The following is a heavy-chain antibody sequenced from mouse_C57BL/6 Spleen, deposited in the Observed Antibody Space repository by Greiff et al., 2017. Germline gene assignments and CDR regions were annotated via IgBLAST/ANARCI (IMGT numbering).Heavy chain of an antibody. CDR3: ATTVVRGPFAY. J-gene: IGHJ3*01. CDR1: GYTFTSYW. Sequence: QVQLQQSGTELVKPGASVKLSCKASGYTFTSYWMHWVKQRPGQGLEWIGNINPSNGGTNYNEKFKSKATLTVDKSSSTTYMQLSSLTAKDSAVYYCATTVVRGPFAYWGQGTLVTVSA. CDR2: INPSNGGT. V-gene: IGHV1-53*01. D-gene: IGHD1-1*01.